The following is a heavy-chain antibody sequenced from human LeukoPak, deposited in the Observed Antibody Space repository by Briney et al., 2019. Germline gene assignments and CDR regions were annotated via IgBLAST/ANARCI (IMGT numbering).Heavy chain of an antibody. J-gene: IGHJ4*02. CDR2: IIPILGIA. D-gene: IGHD5-18*01. CDR1: GGTFSSYA. Sequence: SVKVSCKASGGTFSSYAISWVRQAPGQGLEWMGRIIPILGIANYAQKFQGRVTITADKSTSTAYMELSSLRSEDTAVYYCARDQPPDSYGENYFDSWGQGTLVTVSS. CDR3: ARDQPPDSYGENYFDS. V-gene: IGHV1-69*04.